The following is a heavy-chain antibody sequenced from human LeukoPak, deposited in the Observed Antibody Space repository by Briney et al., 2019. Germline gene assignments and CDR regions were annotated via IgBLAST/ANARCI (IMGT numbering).Heavy chain of an antibody. CDR3: ARGGRTTVY. V-gene: IGHV3-7*01. CDR1: GFTFSGYW. CDR2: IKEDGSEK. D-gene: IGHD4-17*01. J-gene: IGHJ4*02. Sequence: GGSLRLSCAASGFTFSGYWMSWVRQAPGKGLEWVANIKEDGSEKYYVDSVKGRFTVSRGNAKNSVDLQMNSLRAEDTAVYYCARGGRTTVYWGQGTLVTVSS.